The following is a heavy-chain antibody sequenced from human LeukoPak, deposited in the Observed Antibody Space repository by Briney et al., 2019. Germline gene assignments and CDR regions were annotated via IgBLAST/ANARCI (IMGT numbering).Heavy chain of an antibody. Sequence: SETLSLTCTVSGGSISSSSYYWGWLRQAPGKGLEWFGYIYYSGSTNYKSSLKSRVTISVDTSKNQFSLKLSSVTAADTAVYYCARTTEGGYSNGYFYYYYMDVWGKGTTVTISS. V-gene: IGHV4-61*05. CDR1: GGSISSSSYY. CDR3: ARTTEGGYSNGYFYYYYMDV. D-gene: IGHD4-11*01. CDR2: IYYSGST. J-gene: IGHJ6*03.